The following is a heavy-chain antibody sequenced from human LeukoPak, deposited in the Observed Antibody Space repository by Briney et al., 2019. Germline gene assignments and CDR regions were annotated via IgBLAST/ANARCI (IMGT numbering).Heavy chain of an antibody. J-gene: IGHJ5*02. CDR3: ARRNSNWFDP. Sequence: SETLSLTCTVSGGSISSYYWSWIRQPAGKGLEWIGRIYYSGSTYYNPSLKSRVTISVDTSKNQFSLKLSSVTAADTAVYYCARRNSNWFDPWGQGTLVTVSS. CDR2: IYYSGST. D-gene: IGHD1-14*01. V-gene: IGHV4-59*05. CDR1: GGSISSYY.